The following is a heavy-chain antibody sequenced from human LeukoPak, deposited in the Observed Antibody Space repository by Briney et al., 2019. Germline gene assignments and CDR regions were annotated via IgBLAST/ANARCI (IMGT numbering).Heavy chain of an antibody. CDR1: GFTFSNYW. Sequence: PGGSLRLSCAASGFTFSNYWMHWVRQAPGKGLVWVSRIKGDGSHTIYADSVKGRFTISRDNAKNTLYLQMKSLRAEDTALYYCARDPWADSSGFPLHHWGQGTLVTVSS. CDR3: ARDPWADSSGFPLHH. D-gene: IGHD3-22*01. V-gene: IGHV3-74*01. J-gene: IGHJ1*01. CDR2: IKGDGSHT.